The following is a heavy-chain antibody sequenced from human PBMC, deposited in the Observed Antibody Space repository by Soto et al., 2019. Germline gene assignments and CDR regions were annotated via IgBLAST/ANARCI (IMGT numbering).Heavy chain of an antibody. CDR3: ARLSS. CDR2: IDSSGTT. CDR1: GFTVSSTY. Sequence: EVQLVQSGGGLVQPGGSRRLSCEVSGFTVSSTYMTWVRQAPGQGLEWVSVIDSSGTTHYGDSVKGRFTISRDNSKNTLYLQMSRLRAEDTAIYYCARLSSWGRGTLIIVSS. V-gene: IGHV3-66*04. J-gene: IGHJ5*02.